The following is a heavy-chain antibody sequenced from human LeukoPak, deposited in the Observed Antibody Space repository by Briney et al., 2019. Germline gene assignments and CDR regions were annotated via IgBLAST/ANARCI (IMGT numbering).Heavy chain of an antibody. CDR3: AREMVRGVIMGGSDY. D-gene: IGHD3-10*01. Sequence: GASVKVSCKASGYTFTGYYMHWVRQAPGQGLEWMGRINPNSGGTNYAQKFQGRVTMTRDTSISTAYMELSRLRSDDTAVYYCAREMVRGVIMGGSDYWGQGTLVTVSS. CDR1: GYTFTGYY. CDR2: INPNSGGT. J-gene: IGHJ4*02. V-gene: IGHV1-2*06.